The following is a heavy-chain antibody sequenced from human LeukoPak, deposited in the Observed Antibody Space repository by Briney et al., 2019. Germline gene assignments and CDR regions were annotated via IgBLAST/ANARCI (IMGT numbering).Heavy chain of an antibody. Sequence: GGSLRLSCAASGFTFSSYDMHWVRQATGKGLEWVSAIGTAGDTYYPGSVKGRFTISRENAKNSLYLQMNSLRAEDTAVYYCARADSSGYYYYFDYCGQGTLVTVSS. CDR3: ARADSSGYYYYFDY. CDR2: IGTAGDT. J-gene: IGHJ4*02. CDR1: GFTFSSYD. V-gene: IGHV3-13*01. D-gene: IGHD3-22*01.